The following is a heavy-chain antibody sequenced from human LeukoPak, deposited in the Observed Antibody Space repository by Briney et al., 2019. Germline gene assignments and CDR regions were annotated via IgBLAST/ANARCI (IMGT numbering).Heavy chain of an antibody. J-gene: IGHJ4*02. CDR1: GFTFSSYA. CDR3: ARGHQKNDFWSGYYTVDY. Sequence: GGSLRLSCAASGFTFSSYAMSWIRQAPGKGLEWVSAISGSGGSTYYADSAKGRFTISRDNSKNTLYLQMNSLRAEDTAVYYCARGHQKNDFWSGYYTVDYWGQGTLVTVSS. V-gene: IGHV3-23*01. D-gene: IGHD3-3*01. CDR2: ISGSGGST.